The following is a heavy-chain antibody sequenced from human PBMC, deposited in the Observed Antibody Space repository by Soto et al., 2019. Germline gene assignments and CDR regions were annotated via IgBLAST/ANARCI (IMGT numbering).Heavy chain of an antibody. CDR1: GFTLRDHY. J-gene: IGHJ6*04. CDR3: ARESRFLEWTNLDV. D-gene: IGHD3-3*01. Sequence: EVQLVESGGGLVQPGGSLRLSCAASGFTLRDHYMDWVRQAPGKGLEWVGRIRNKAYSYTTDYAASVKGRFTISRDASKTSLYLQMNSLKTEDTAVYYCARESRFLEWTNLDVWGKGTTVTVSS. CDR2: IRNKAYSYTT. V-gene: IGHV3-72*01.